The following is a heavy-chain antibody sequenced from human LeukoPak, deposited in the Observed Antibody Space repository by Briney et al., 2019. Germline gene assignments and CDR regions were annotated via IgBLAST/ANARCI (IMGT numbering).Heavy chain of an antibody. CDR3: ARHADSGFGELAFDY. CDR1: GGSISSYY. CDR2: IFYSGPT. D-gene: IGHD3-10*01. V-gene: IGHV4-39*01. J-gene: IGHJ4*02. Sequence: SETLSLTCTVSGGSISSYYWGWIRQPPGKGLEWIGSIFYSGPTYQNPSLKSRVTISVDTPKNHFSLKLSSVTAADTAVYYCARHADSGFGELAFDYWGQGTLVTVSS.